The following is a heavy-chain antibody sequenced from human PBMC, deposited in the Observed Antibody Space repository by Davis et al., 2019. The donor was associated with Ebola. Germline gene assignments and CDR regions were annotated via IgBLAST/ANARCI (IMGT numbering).Heavy chain of an antibody. CDR3: ARMSLIVVFTTYFDY. CDR2: ISYDGSNK. J-gene: IGHJ4*02. D-gene: IGHD3-22*01. V-gene: IGHV3-30*03. CDR1: GFTFSSYS. Sequence: GGSLRLSCAASGFTFSSYSMNWVRQAPGKGLEWVAVISYDGSNKYYADSVKGRFTISRDNSQNTLSLQMNSLIAEDTAVYYCARMSLIVVFTTYFDYWGQGTLVTVSS.